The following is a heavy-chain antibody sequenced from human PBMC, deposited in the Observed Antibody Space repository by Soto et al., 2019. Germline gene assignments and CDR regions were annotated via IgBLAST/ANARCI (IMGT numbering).Heavy chain of an antibody. CDR3: TSDTFGLRDT. Sequence: LRLSCAASGFPFSHYWMHWVRQTPGKGLVWVSRINPAGTITNYADSVEGRFTISRDNADSALFLQMNSLSAEDTAIYYCTSDTFGLRDTWGQGTLVTVSS. V-gene: IGHV3-74*01. CDR2: INPAGTIT. D-gene: IGHD3-16*01. J-gene: IGHJ5*02. CDR1: GFPFSHYW.